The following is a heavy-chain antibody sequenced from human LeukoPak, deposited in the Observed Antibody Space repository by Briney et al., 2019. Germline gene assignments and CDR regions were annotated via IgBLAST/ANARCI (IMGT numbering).Heavy chain of an antibody. CDR3: ARDGSSFDY. CDR1: GFTFSNYW. D-gene: IGHD2-15*01. CDR2: IKGDGSEI. J-gene: IGHJ4*02. Sequence: GGSLRLSCEASGFTFSNYWMSWVAQAPGKRRDWVANIKGDGSEIYYVASVKGRFTISRDNDKNSLYLQMNNLRAEDTAVYYCARDGSSFDYWGQGALVTVSS. V-gene: IGHV3-7*01.